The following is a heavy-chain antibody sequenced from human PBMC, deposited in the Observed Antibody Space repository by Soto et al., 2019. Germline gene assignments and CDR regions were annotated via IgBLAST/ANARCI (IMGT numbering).Heavy chain of an antibody. CDR2: ISYDGSNK. Sequence: GESLKISCAASGFTFSSYAMHWVRQAPGKGLEWVAVISYDGSNKYYADSVKGRFTISRDNSKNTLYLQMNSLRAEDTAVYYCAREGYGGNSYYFDYWGQGTLVTVSS. CDR1: GFTFSSYA. D-gene: IGHD4-17*01. J-gene: IGHJ4*02. V-gene: IGHV3-30*04. CDR3: AREGYGGNSYYFDY.